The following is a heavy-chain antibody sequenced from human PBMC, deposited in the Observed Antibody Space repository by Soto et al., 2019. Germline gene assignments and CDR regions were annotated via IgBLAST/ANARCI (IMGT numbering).Heavy chain of an antibody. CDR3: ARLKWRLDYYSGMDV. J-gene: IGHJ6*02. CDR2: INPKTAAT. D-gene: IGHD5-12*01. V-gene: IGHV1-2*02. CDR1: GYTLGDYF. Sequence: LEVCRQASGYTLGDYFIQWLRHAPGQGLEWVAWINPKTAATNYAKKFQDRVTVTSDTSFSTAYLELTRLRPDDTALYYCARLKWRLDYYSGMDVWGHGTAVTV.